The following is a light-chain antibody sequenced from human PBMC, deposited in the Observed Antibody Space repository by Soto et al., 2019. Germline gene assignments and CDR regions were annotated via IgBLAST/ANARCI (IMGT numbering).Light chain of an antibody. J-gene: IGKJ1*01. CDR2: RVS. Sequence: DIVMTQSPLSLPVTLGQPASISCRSSQSLVHSDGNTYLNWFQQRPGQSPRRLIYRVSNRDSGVPDRFSGSGSATDFTLKISRVEAEDVGVYYCMQGTYRRTFGQGTTGDIK. CDR1: QSLVHSDGNTY. CDR3: MQGTYRRT. V-gene: IGKV2-30*02.